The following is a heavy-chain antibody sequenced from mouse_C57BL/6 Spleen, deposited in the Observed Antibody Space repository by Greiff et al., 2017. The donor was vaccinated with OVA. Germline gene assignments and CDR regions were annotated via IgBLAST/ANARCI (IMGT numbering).Heavy chain of an antibody. CDR3: ARKERGGYDRPFDY. V-gene: IGHV1-22*01. CDR1: GYTFTDYN. CDR2: INPNNGGT. J-gene: IGHJ2*01. D-gene: IGHD2-2*01. Sequence: EVQLQQSGPELVKPGASVKMSCKASGYTFTDYNMHWVKQSHGKSLEWIGYINPNNGGTSYNQKFKGKATLTVNKSSSTAYMELRSLTSEDSAVYYCARKERGGYDRPFDYWGQGTTLTVSS.